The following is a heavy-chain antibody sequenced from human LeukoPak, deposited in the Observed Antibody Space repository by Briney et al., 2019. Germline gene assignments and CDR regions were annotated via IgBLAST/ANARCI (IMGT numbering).Heavy chain of an antibody. J-gene: IGHJ4*02. CDR2: ISGSGGST. CDR1: GFTFSSYA. V-gene: IGHV3-23*01. D-gene: IGHD4-17*01. Sequence: PGGSLRLSCAASGFTFSSYAMSWVRQAPGKGLEWVSAISGSGGSTYYADSVKGRFTISRDNSKNTLYLQMNSLRAEDTAVYHCAKSTRRGYGDHEAFDYWGQGTLVTVSS. CDR3: AKSTRRGYGDHEAFDY.